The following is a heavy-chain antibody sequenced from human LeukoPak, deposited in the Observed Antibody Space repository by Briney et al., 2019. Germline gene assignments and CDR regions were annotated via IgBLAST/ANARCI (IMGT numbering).Heavy chain of an antibody. V-gene: IGHV3-23*01. D-gene: IGHD3-10*01. CDR1: GFTFSSYA. J-gene: IGHJ4*02. CDR3: AKKEAMIRGVPYYYDF. CDR2: ISGSGDDT. Sequence: GGSLRLSCAASGFTFSSYAMSWVRQAPGKGLEWVSAISGSGDDTHYADSVKGRFTISRDNSKNTLYLQMSSLRAEDTAVYYCAKKEAMIRGVPYYYDFWGQGTLVTVSS.